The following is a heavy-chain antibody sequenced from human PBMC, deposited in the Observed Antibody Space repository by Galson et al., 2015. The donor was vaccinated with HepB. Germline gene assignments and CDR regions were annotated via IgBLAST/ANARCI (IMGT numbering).Heavy chain of an antibody. CDR2: ISGNGGST. D-gene: IGHD6-13*01. CDR1: GFTFSSYA. J-gene: IGHJ6*02. Sequence: SLRLSCAASGFTFSSYAMHWVRQAPGKGLEYVSAISGNGGSTYYANSVKGRFTISRDNSKNTLYLQMGSLRAEDMAVYYCARGDRIAAAGQSYYYYGMDVWGQGTTVTVSS. V-gene: IGHV3-64*01. CDR3: ARGDRIAAAGQSYYYYGMDV.